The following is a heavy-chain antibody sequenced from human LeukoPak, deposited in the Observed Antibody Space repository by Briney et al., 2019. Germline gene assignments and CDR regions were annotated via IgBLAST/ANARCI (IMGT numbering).Heavy chain of an antibody. J-gene: IGHJ3*02. V-gene: IGHV4-59*01. CDR1: GGSISSYY. Sequence: SETLSLTCTVSGGSISSYYWSWIRQPPGKGLEWIGYIYYSGSTNYNPSLKSRVTISVDTSKNQFSLKLSSVTAADTAVYYCARYCSGGSCYSLSAAFDIWGQGTMVTVFS. CDR2: IYYSGST. CDR3: ARYCSGGSCYSLSAAFDI. D-gene: IGHD2-15*01.